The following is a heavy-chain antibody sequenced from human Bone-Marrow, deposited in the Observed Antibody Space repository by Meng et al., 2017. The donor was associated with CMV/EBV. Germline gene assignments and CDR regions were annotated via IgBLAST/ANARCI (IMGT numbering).Heavy chain of an antibody. CDR1: GYSFTGYY. CDR3: ARDSAVEVPPAIVPLEAFDL. CDR2: INPNSAGT. Sequence: ASVKVSCKTSGYSFTGYYIHWVRQAPGQGLEWMGWINPNSAGTNYAQKFQGRVTMTRDTSIRTAYMELIRLTSDDTVVYYCARDSAVEVPPAIVPLEAFDLWGQGTMVTVSS. V-gene: IGHV1-2*02. D-gene: IGHD2-2*01. J-gene: IGHJ3*01.